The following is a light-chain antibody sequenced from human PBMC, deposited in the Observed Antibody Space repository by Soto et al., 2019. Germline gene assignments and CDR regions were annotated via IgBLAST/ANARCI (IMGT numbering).Light chain of an antibody. J-gene: IGKJ1*01. CDR1: QRINTSY. CDR3: QQYGPSRT. V-gene: IGKV3-20*01. Sequence: EVVLTQSPGTLSLSPGERATLSCRASQRINTSYLAWYQQRPGQAPSLIVSGASIRATGIPDRFSGSGSGTDFTLTISRLEPEDFAVYYCQQYGPSRTFGQGTKVEIK. CDR2: GAS.